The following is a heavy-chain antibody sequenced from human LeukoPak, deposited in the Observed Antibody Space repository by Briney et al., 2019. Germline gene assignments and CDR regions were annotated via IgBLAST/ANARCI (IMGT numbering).Heavy chain of an antibody. D-gene: IGHD3-10*01. Sequence: KNGESLKISCKGSGYSLTTYWIGWVRQMPGKGLELMGIIYPGDSDTTYSPSFQGQVTISADKSISTAYLQWSSLKASDTAMYYCARHYYGSGTHDYWGQGTLVTVSS. CDR3: ARHYYGSGTHDY. CDR2: IYPGDSDT. V-gene: IGHV5-51*01. CDR1: GYSLTTYW. J-gene: IGHJ4*02.